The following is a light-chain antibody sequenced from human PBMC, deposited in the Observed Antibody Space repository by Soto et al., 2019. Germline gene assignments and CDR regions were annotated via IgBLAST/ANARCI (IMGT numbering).Light chain of an antibody. V-gene: IGKV1-9*01. Sequence: DIQLTQSPSFLSASVGDRVTITCRASQGISSYLAWYQQKPGKAPKLLLYAASTLQSGVPSRFSGSGSGTEFTLTISSLQPEDFATYYCQHLNSYPFLTFGGGTKVEIK. CDR2: AAS. CDR1: QGISSY. J-gene: IGKJ4*01. CDR3: QHLNSYPFLT.